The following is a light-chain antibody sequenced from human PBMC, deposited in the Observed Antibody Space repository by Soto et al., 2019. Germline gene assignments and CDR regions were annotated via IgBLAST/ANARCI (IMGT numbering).Light chain of an antibody. Sequence: DIVMTQSPATLSVSPGERATLSCRASHSISSNLAWYQQKPGQSPRLLIYGASTRATGVPARFSGSGSGTEFPLTISSLQSEDFAIYYCQQYNNWPPLTFGGGTKVEIK. V-gene: IGKV3-15*01. J-gene: IGKJ4*01. CDR3: QQYNNWPPLT. CDR2: GAS. CDR1: HSISSN.